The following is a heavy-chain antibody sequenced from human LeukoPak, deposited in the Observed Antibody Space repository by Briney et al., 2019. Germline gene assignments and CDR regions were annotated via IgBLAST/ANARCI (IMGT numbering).Heavy chain of an antibody. J-gene: IGHJ4*02. CDR1: GFTFSSYW. D-gene: IGHD5-18*01. V-gene: IGHV3-7*01. CDR3: ARHLSGITGYTYGRGIDY. Sequence: GGSLRLSCAASGFTFSSYWMSWVRQAPGKGLEWVANIKKDGSEKYYVDSVKGRVTISRDNAKKSLYLQMDSLRAEDTAVYYCARHLSGITGYTYGRGIDYWGQGTLLTVSS. CDR2: IKKDGSEK.